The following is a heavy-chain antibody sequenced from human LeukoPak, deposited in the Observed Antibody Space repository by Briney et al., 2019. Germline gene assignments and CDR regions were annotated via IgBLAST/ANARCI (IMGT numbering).Heavy chain of an antibody. CDR3: AKAQRLLPTNNWFDP. Sequence: PGGSLRLSCAASGFTFSSYAMSWVRQAPGKGLEWVSAISGSGGSTYYADSAEGRFTISRDNSKNTLYLQMNSLRAEDTAVYYCAKAQRLLPTNNWFDPWGQGTLVTVSS. D-gene: IGHD2-15*01. CDR1: GFTFSSYA. V-gene: IGHV3-23*01. J-gene: IGHJ5*02. CDR2: ISGSGGST.